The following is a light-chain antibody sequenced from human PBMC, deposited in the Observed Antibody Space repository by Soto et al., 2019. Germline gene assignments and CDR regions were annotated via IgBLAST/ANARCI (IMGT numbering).Light chain of an antibody. CDR2: TNN. CDR1: TSNLGGNT. V-gene: IGLV1-44*01. Sequence: QSALTQPPSVSGTPGHKVSISCSGSTSNLGGNTVHWYQQLPGTAPKLLIYTNNKRPSGVPDRCSGSKSGTSASLAISGLRSDDEADVYCSAWDDILNAVVFGGGTQLTVL. J-gene: IGLJ2*01. CDR3: SAWDDILNAVV.